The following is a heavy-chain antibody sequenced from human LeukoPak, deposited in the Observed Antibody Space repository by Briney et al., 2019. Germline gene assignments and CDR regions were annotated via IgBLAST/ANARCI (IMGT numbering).Heavy chain of an antibody. CDR2: VSYSGST. D-gene: IGHD1-26*01. V-gene: IGHV4-59*12. CDR1: GGSISTYY. J-gene: IGHJ3*02. Sequence: SSETLSLTCTVSGGSISTYYWSWIRQPPGKGLEWIGYVSYSGSTNYNPSLKSRVTMSVDPSKDQFSLKLNSVTAADTAVYYCARDLYPWRSGDAFDIWGQGTMVTVSS. CDR3: ARDLYPWRSGDAFDI.